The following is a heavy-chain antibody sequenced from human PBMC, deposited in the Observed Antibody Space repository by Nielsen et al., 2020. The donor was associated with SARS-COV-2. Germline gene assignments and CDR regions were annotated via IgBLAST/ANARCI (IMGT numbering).Heavy chain of an antibody. CDR1: GFTFSYYY. V-gene: IGHV3-11*01. J-gene: IGHJ5*02. CDR3: AREGYSHGHPPVFLT. D-gene: IGHD5-18*01. Sequence: GGSLRLSCAASGFTFSYYYMSWIRQAPGKGLEWVSYISSSGSTIYYADSVKGRFTISRDNAKNSLYLQMNSLRAEDTAVYYCAREGYSHGHPPVFLTWGQGTLVTVSS. CDR2: ISSSGSTI.